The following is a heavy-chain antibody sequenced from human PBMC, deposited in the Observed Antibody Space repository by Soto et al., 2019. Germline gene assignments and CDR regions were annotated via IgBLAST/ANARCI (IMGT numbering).Heavy chain of an antibody. D-gene: IGHD6-13*01. J-gene: IGHJ4*02. CDR1: GGSISSGGYY. CDR2: IYYSGST. V-gene: IGHV4-31*03. CDR3: ARHDSSSNPYYFDY. Sequence: SETLSLTCPVSGGSISSGGYYWSWIRQHPGKGLEWIGYIYYSGSTYYNPSLKSRVTISVDTSKNQFSLKLSSVTAADTAVYYCARHDSSSNPYYFDYWGQGTLVTVSS.